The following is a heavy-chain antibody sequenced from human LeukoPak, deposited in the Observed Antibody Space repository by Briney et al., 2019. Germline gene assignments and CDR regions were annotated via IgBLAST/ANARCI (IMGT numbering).Heavy chain of an antibody. CDR3: AKQPPPDYPPLGNP. V-gene: IGHV3-23*01. CDR1: GFTFSSYA. CDR2: ISGSGGST. D-gene: IGHD1-14*01. Sequence: PGRSLRLSCAASGFTFSSYAMSWVRQASGKGLEWVPAISGSGGSTYYADSVKGRFTISRDNSKNTLYLQMNSLRAEDTAVYYCAKQPPPDYPPLGNPWGQGTLVTVSS. J-gene: IGHJ5*02.